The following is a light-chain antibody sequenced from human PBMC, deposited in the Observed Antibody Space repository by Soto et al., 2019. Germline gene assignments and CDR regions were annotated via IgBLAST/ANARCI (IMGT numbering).Light chain of an antibody. Sequence: QSALTQPPSASGSPGQSVTISCTGTSSDVGSYNYVSWYQQHPGKAPKLMIYEVTKRPSGVPDRFSGSKSGNTASLTVSGLQAEDEADYYFSSYAGSNEYVFGTGTKLTVL. CDR1: SSDVGSYNY. J-gene: IGLJ1*01. CDR2: EVT. V-gene: IGLV2-8*01. CDR3: SSYAGSNEYV.